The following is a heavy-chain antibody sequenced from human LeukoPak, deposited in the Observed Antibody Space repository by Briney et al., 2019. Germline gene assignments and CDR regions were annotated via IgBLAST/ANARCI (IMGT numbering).Heavy chain of an antibody. D-gene: IGHD1-26*01. CDR3: ARESYSHIGGANLFDY. J-gene: IGHJ4*02. CDR2: IKQDGSEK. Sequence: GGSLRLSCAASGFTFSSYWMSWVRQAPGKGLEWVANIKQDGSEKYYVDSVKGRFTISRDNAKNSLYLQMNSLRAEDTAVYYCARESYSHIGGANLFDYWGQGPLVTVSS. V-gene: IGHV3-7*01. CDR1: GFTFSSYW.